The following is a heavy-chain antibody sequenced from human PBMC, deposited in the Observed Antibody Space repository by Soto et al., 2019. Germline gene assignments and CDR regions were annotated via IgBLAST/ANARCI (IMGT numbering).Heavy chain of an antibody. Sequence: GGSLRLSCAASGFTFSSYSRSWVRQAPGKGLEWVGRIKSKTDGGTTDYAAPVKGRFTISRDDSKNTLYLQMNSLKTEDTAVYYCTTDLGYCSSTSCSAYGMDVWGQGTTVTVSS. CDR1: GFTFSSYS. J-gene: IGHJ6*02. V-gene: IGHV3-15*01. D-gene: IGHD2-2*01. CDR3: TTDLGYCSSTSCSAYGMDV. CDR2: IKSKTDGGTT.